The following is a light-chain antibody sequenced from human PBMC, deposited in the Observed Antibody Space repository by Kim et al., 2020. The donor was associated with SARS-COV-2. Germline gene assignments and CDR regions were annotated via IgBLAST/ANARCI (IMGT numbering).Light chain of an antibody. CDR3: SSYTSSTSSYV. Sequence: QSVTISCTGTSSDVGGYNFVSWYQQQPGKAPKLMIYDVTKRPSGVSNRFSGSKSGNTASLSISGLQAEDEADYYCSSYTSSTSSYVFGTGTKVTVL. CDR1: SSDVGGYNF. CDR2: DVT. J-gene: IGLJ1*01. V-gene: IGLV2-14*04.